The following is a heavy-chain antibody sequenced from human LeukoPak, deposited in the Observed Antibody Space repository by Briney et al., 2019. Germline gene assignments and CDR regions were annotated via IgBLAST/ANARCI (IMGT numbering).Heavy chain of an antibody. V-gene: IGHV3-7*01. Sequence: GGSLRLSCAASGFTFSSYWMSWVRQAPGKGLEWVANVVQDGSDKYYVDSVKGRFTISRDNAKNSLYLQMNSLRAEDTAVYYCAGNNYYARDSWGQGTLVTVSS. J-gene: IGHJ5*01. CDR3: AGNNYYARDS. CDR1: GFTFSSYW. D-gene: IGHD1-26*01. CDR2: VVQDGSDK.